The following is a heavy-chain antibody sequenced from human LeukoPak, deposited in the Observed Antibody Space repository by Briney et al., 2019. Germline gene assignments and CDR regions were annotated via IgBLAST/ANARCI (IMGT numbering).Heavy chain of an antibody. J-gene: IGHJ4*02. V-gene: IGHV1-46*01. CDR2: IYPSGGST. CDR3: TRGAPQTFYFDY. Sequence: ASVKVSCKASGYTFTSYYMHWVRQAPGQGLEWMGIIYPSGGSTSYVQKFQGRVTMTRDTSTSTVYMELSSLRSEDTAVYYCTRGAPQTFYFDYWGQGTLVTVSS. CDR1: GYTFTSYY. D-gene: IGHD3-16*01.